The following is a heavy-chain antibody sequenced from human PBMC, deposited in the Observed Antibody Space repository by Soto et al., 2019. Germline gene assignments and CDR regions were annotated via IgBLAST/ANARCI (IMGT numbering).Heavy chain of an antibody. CDR3: ARFHLGYCSGGSCFDDAFDI. Sequence: GGSLILSCAASGFTFSSYSMNWVRQAPGKGLEWVSYISSSSSTIYYADSVKGRFTISRDNAKNSLYLQMNSLRDEDTAVYYCARFHLGYCSGGSCFDDAFDIWGQGTMVTVSS. J-gene: IGHJ3*02. D-gene: IGHD2-15*01. V-gene: IGHV3-48*02. CDR1: GFTFSSYS. CDR2: ISSSSSTI.